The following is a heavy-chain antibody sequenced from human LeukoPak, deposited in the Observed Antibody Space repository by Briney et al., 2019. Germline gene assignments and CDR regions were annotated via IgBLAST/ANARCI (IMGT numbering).Heavy chain of an antibody. CDR1: GFTFSSYA. CDR3: VKERLLWFGELSNYFDY. D-gene: IGHD3-10*01. Sequence: GGSLRLSCSDSGFTFSSYAMHWVRQAPGKGLEYVSAISSNGGSTYYADSVKGRFTISRDNSKNTLYLQMSSLRAEDTAVYYCVKERLLWFGELSNYFDYWGQGALVTVSS. CDR2: ISSNGGST. J-gene: IGHJ4*02. V-gene: IGHV3-64D*06.